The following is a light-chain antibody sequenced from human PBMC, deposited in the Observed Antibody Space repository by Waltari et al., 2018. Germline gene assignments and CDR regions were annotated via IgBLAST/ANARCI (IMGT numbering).Light chain of an antibody. CDR2: EVS. V-gene: IGLV2-8*01. J-gene: IGLJ2*01. Sequence: QSALTQPPSASGSPGQSVTISCTGTSSDVGGYNYVSWYQQHPGKAPKLMIYEVSKRPSAVPERFSGSKSGNTASLTVSGLQAEDEADYYCSSYAGSNRGVFGGGTKLTVL. CDR1: SSDVGGYNY. CDR3: SSYAGSNRGV.